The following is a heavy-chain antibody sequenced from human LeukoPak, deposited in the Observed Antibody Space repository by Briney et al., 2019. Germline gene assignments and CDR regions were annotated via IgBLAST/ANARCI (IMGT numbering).Heavy chain of an antibody. Sequence: ASVKVSCKASGYTFTSYGISWVRQAPGQGLEWTGWISAYNGNTNYAQKLQGRVTMTTDTSTSTAYMELRSLRSDDTAVYYCARDHLLFRQPPNWFDPWGQGTLVTVSS. J-gene: IGHJ5*02. V-gene: IGHV1-18*01. D-gene: IGHD1-14*01. CDR1: GYTFTSYG. CDR2: ISAYNGNT. CDR3: ARDHLLFRQPPNWFDP.